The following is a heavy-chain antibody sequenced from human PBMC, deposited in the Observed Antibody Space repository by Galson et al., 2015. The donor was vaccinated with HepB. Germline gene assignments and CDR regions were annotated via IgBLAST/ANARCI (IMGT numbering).Heavy chain of an antibody. CDR2: FIPMFGTA. Sequence: SVKVSCKASGGTFRSYAISWVRQAPGQGLEWMGGFIPMFGTANYAQKFQGRVTITADESTSTAYMEVSSLRSEDTAVYYCARDKNPTTVLRGGIENNFYYMDVWGKGTTVTVSS. CDR3: ARDKNPTTVLRGGIENNFYYMDV. V-gene: IGHV1-69*13. D-gene: IGHD3-10*01. CDR1: GGTFRSYA. J-gene: IGHJ6*03.